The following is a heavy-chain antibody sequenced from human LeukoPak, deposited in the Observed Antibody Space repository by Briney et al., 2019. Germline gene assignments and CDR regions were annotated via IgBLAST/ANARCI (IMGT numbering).Heavy chain of an antibody. V-gene: IGHV3-23*01. CDR2: ISGSGVYT. Sequence: GGSLRLSCAASGFTFTTHAMSWVRQAPGKGLEWVSGISGSGVYTFYADSVKGRFTISRDNSKNTLYLQMKSLRAEDTAVYYCARDHSGSWYYFDYWAQGTLVTVSS. J-gene: IGHJ4*02. CDR3: ARDHSGSWYYFDY. CDR1: GFTFTTHA. D-gene: IGHD1-26*01.